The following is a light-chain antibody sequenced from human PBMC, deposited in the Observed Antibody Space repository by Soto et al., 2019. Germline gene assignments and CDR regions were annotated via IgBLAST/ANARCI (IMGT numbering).Light chain of an antibody. CDR3: QQSSGTPLT. CDR1: QNINNH. Sequence: DIQMTQSPSSLSASLGDRVTITCRASQNINNHLNWYQQRPGKAPKVLIWAASSLQRGVPSRFTGSGSGTDFTLTINSLQREDFATYYCQQSSGTPLTFGGGTKVEIK. CDR2: AAS. V-gene: IGKV1-39*01. J-gene: IGKJ4*01.